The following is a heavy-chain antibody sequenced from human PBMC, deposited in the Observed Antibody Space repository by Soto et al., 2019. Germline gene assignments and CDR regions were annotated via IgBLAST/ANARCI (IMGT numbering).Heavy chain of an antibody. Sequence: RGESLKISCKGSGYSFTSYWIGWVRQMPGKGLEWMGIIYPGDSDTRYSPSFQGQVTISADKSISTAYLQWSSLKASDTAMYYCARPKGYCSSTSCYPAFDIWGQGTMVTVSS. CDR3: ARPKGYCSSTSCYPAFDI. V-gene: IGHV5-51*01. CDR1: GYSFTSYW. J-gene: IGHJ3*02. CDR2: IYPGDSDT. D-gene: IGHD2-2*01.